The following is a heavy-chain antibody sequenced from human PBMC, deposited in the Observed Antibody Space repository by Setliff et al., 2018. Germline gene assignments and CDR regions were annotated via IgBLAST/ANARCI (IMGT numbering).Heavy chain of an antibody. CDR2: YRGGIT. Sequence: PSETLSLTCSVAGDSMSNFFWSWIRQPPGKGLEWIGYYRGGITNYSPSLRSRVTMSADRSRNQFSLNLNSVTAADTAIYYCARAYYYASGNSHNYYMDVWGKGTAVTVSS. V-gene: IGHV4-4*08. CDR3: ARAYYYASGNSHNYYMDV. J-gene: IGHJ6*03. D-gene: IGHD3-10*01. CDR1: GDSMSNFF.